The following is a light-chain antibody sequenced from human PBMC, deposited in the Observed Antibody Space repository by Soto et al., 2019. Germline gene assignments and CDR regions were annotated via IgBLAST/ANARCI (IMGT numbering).Light chain of an antibody. J-gene: IGKJ2*01. CDR1: QDISNY. Sequence: IRMTQSPSSLSAFVGDRVTIXXQASQDISNYLNWYQQKPGKAPKXLIYDASNLETGVPSRFSGSGSGTDFTFTISSLQPEDIATYYCQQYDNLPYTFGQGTKVDIK. CDR2: DAS. V-gene: IGKV1-33*01. CDR3: QQYDNLPYT.